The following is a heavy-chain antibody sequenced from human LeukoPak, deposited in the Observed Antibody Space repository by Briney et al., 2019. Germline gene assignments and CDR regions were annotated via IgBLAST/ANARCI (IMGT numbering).Heavy chain of an antibody. CDR3: ARDQGDSGWSFYYYYYGMDV. CDR2: IKQDGSEK. D-gene: IGHD6-19*01. J-gene: IGHJ6*02. Sequence: GGSLRLSCAASGFTFSNYWMSWVRQTPGKGLEWVANIKQDGSEKYYVDSVKGRFTISRDNAKNSLYLRMNSLRTEDTAVYYCARDQGDSGWSFYYYYYGMDVWGQGTTVTVSS. V-gene: IGHV3-7*03. CDR1: GFTFSNYW.